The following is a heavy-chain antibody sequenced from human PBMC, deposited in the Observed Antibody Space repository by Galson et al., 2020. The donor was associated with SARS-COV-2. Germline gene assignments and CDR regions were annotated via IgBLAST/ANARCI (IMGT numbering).Heavy chain of an antibody. CDR1: GGSFSGYY. J-gene: IGHJ4*02. CDR3: ARGDSSGWYGVDY. D-gene: IGHD6-19*01. V-gene: IGHV4-34*01. CDR2: INHSGST. Sequence: SQTLSLTCAVYGGSFSGYYWSWIRQPPGKGLEWIGEINHSGSTNYNPSLKSRVTISVDTSKNQFSLKLSSVTAADTAVYYCARGDSSGWYGVDYWGQGTLVTVSS.